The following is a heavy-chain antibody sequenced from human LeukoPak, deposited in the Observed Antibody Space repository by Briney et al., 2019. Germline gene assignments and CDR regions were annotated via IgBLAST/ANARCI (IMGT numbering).Heavy chain of an antibody. CDR1: GGTFSSYA. CDR3: ARVYGSGSYYDY. CDR2: IIPIFGTA. Sequence: EASVTVSCKASGGTFSSYAISWVRQAPGQGLEWMGGIIPIFGTANYAQKFQGRVTITADKSTSTAYMELSSLRSEDTAVYYCARVYGSGSYYDYWGQGTLVTVSS. J-gene: IGHJ4*02. V-gene: IGHV1-69*06. D-gene: IGHD3-10*01.